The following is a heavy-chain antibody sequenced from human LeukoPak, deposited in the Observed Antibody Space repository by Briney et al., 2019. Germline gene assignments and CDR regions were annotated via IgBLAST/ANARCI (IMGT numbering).Heavy chain of an antibody. Sequence: GGSLRLSCAASGFTFVDYAMSWARQAPGKGLEWVSTISAGGGNTYYADSVKGRFTISRDNSKNTLFLQMTGLRAEDTAVFYCARGYTFYEYWGQGTLVTVSS. V-gene: IGHV3-23*01. CDR3: ARGYTFYEY. CDR2: ISAGGGNT. CDR1: GFTFVDYA. J-gene: IGHJ4*02. D-gene: IGHD3-16*02.